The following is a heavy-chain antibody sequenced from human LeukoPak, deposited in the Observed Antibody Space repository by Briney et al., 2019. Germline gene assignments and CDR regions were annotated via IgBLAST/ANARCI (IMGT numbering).Heavy chain of an antibody. D-gene: IGHD3-10*01. V-gene: IGHV4-38-2*01. J-gene: IGHJ4*02. Sequence: SETLSLTCAVSGYSISSGYYWGWIRQPPGKGLEWIGSIYHSGSTYYNPSLKSRVTISVDTSKNQFSLKLSPVTAADTAVYYCARHTFYYGSGREDWGQGTLVTVSS. CDR1: GYSISSGYY. CDR3: ARHTFYYGSGRED. CDR2: IYHSGST.